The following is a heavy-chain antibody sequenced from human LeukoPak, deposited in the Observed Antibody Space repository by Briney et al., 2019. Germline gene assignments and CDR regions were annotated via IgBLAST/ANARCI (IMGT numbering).Heavy chain of an antibody. Sequence: HPGGSLRLSCAASGFTFSSYAMSWVRQAPGKGLEWVSAISGNDGKTYYADSVKGRFSISRDNSKNMLYLQMNSLRAEDTAAYYCANAASLSHEGYWGQGTLVTVSS. V-gene: IGHV3-23*01. CDR1: GFTFSSYA. J-gene: IGHJ4*02. CDR2: ISGNDGKT. D-gene: IGHD6-13*01. CDR3: ANAASLSHEGY.